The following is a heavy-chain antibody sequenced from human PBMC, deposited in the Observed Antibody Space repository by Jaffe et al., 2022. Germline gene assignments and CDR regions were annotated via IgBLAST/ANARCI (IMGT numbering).Heavy chain of an antibody. CDR2: INTNTGNP. CDR1: GYTFTSYA. V-gene: IGHV7-4-1*02. CDR3: ARDEASYSSSWYYYYYYYMDV. Sequence: QVQLVQSGSELKKPGASVKVSCKASGYTFTSYAMNWVRQAPGQGLEWMGWINTNTGNPTYAQGFTGRFVFSLDTSVSTAYLQISSLKAEDTAVYYCARDEASYSSSWYYYYYYYMDVWGKGTTVTVSS. J-gene: IGHJ6*03. D-gene: IGHD6-13*01.